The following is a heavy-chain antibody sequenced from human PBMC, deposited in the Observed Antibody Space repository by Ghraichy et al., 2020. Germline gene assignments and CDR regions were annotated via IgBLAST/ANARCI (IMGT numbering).Heavy chain of an antibody. J-gene: IGHJ4*02. D-gene: IGHD3-10*01. CDR3: VRDAFGPRDC. Sequence: GGSLRLSCEDSGITFNTDWMHWIRLAPGKGLVWVARMNSDGSITSHADSVKGRFTISRDNARNTLYLQMNSLRAEDTAVYYCVRDAFGPRDCWGQLTLVT. CDR2: MNSDGSIT. V-gene: IGHV3-74*01. CDR1: GITFNTDW.